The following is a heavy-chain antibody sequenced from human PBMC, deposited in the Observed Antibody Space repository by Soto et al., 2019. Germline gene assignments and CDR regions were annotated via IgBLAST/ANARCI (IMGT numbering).Heavy chain of an antibody. V-gene: IGHV1-69*13. J-gene: IGHJ4*02. CDR2: IIPIFGTA. CDR3: ARDVTMVRGVPVY. CDR1: GGTFSSYA. Sequence: SVKVSCKASGGTFSSYAISWVRQAPGQGLEWMGGIIPIFGTANYAQKFQGRVTITADESTSTAYMELSSLRSEDMAVYYCARDVTMVRGVPVYWGQGTLVTVSS. D-gene: IGHD3-10*01.